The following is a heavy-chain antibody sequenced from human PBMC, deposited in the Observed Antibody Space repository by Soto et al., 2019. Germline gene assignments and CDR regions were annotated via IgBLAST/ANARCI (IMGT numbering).Heavy chain of an antibody. V-gene: IGHV4-31*03. Sequence: QVQLQESGPGLVKPSQTLSLTCTVSGGSISSGGYYWSWIRQHPGKGLEWIGYIYYSGSTYYNPSLTSRVTISVDTSKNQFSLKLSSVTAADTAVYYCARDLGYCTNGVCYPGDAFDIWGQGTMVTVSS. CDR1: GGSISSGGYY. CDR2: IYYSGST. J-gene: IGHJ3*02. CDR3: ARDLGYCTNGVCYPGDAFDI. D-gene: IGHD2-8*01.